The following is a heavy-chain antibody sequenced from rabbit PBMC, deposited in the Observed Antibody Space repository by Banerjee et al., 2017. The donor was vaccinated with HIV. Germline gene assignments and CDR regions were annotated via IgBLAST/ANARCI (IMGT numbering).Heavy chain of an antibody. J-gene: IGHJ4*01. Sequence: QQLVESGGGLVKPGASLTLTCKASGIDFSSYYYMCWVRQAPGKGLEWIACIYAGDGKSYYASWAKGRFTISKTSSTTVTLQMTSLTAADTATYFCAREDDDYGDYYFDLWGQGTLVTVS. CDR3: AREDDDYGDYYFDL. V-gene: IGHV1S40*01. CDR2: IYAGDGKS. CDR1: GIDFSSYYY. D-gene: IGHD2-1*01.